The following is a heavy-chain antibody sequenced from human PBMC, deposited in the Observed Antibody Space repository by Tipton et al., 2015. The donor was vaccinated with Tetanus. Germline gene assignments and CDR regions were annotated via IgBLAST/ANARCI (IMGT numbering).Heavy chain of an antibody. J-gene: IGHJ3*02. D-gene: IGHD3-16*01. V-gene: IGHV3-30-3*01. Sequence: SLRLSCAASGFTFSSYAMHWVRQAPGKGLEWVAVISYDGSNKYYADSVKGRFTISRDNSKNTLYLQMNSLRAEDTAVYYCARDVLGGERWDTPNDAFDIWGQGTMVTVSS. CDR2: ISYDGSNK. CDR1: GFTFSSYA. CDR3: ARDVLGGERWDTPNDAFDI.